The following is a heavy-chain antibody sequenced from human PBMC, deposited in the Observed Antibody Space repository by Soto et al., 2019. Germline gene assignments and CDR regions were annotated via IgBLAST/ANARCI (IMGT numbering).Heavy chain of an antibody. V-gene: IGHV3-30-3*01. CDR2: MTSDGSSK. CDR1: GFAFNSHS. CDR3: ARDRVIRYTGYELDL. D-gene: IGHD3-9*01. Sequence: QMQLLESGGGVVQPGKALRLSCAASGFAFNSHSMHWVRQAPGKGLEWLALMTSDGSSKFSADSVKGRCTISRDNSKNTLYLEMNSLRSEDTAVYYCARDRVIRYTGYELDLWGQGTLVTVSS. J-gene: IGHJ5*02.